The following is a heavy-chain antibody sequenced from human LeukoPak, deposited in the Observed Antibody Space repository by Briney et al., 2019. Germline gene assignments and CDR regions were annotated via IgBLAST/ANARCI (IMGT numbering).Heavy chain of an antibody. CDR3: ARDRSSASGSSFFYYYGMDV. J-gene: IGHJ6*02. CDR2: ISSSSSYI. D-gene: IGHD6-6*01. V-gene: IGHV3-21*01. Sequence: GGSLRLSCAASGFTFSSYSMNWVRQAPGKGLEWVSSISSSSSYIYYADSVKGRFTISRDNAKKSLYLQMSSLRDEDTAVYYCARDRSSASGSSFFYYYGMDVWGQGTTVTVSS. CDR1: GFTFSSYS.